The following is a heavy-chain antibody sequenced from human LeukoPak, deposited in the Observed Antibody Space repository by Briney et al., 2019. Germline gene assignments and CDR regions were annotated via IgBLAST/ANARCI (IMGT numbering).Heavy chain of an antibody. V-gene: IGHV5-51*01. CDR1: GYSFTSYW. Sequence: GESLKISCKGSGYSFTSYWIGWVRQMPGKGLEWMGIIYPGDSDTRYSPSFQGQVTISADKSISTAYLQWSSLKASDTAMYYCARHPAYSSSSLGFDYWGQGTPVTVSS. CDR3: ARHPAYSSSSLGFDY. CDR2: IYPGDSDT. J-gene: IGHJ4*02. D-gene: IGHD6-6*01.